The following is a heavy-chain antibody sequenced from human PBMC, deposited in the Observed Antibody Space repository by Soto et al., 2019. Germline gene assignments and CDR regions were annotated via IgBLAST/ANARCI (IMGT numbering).Heavy chain of an antibody. D-gene: IGHD2-15*01. CDR3: ARGVGCSGGSCQKFDAFDI. J-gene: IGHJ3*02. V-gene: IGHV3-33*01. CDR1: GFTFSSYG. CDR2: IWYDGSNK. Sequence: GGSLRLSCAASGFTFSSYGMHWVRQAPGKGLEWVAVIWYDGSNKYYADSVKGRFTISRDNSKNTLYLQMNSLRAEDTAVYYCARGVGCSGGSCQKFDAFDIWGQGTMVTVSS.